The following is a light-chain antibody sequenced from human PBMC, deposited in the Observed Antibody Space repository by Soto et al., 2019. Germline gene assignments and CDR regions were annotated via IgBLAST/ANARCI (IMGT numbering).Light chain of an antibody. CDR1: QTISSW. V-gene: IGKV1-5*03. CDR2: KAY. J-gene: IGKJ1*01. CDR3: QQYNSYPWT. Sequence: DIQMTQSPSSLSASVGDRVTITCRASQTISSWLAWYQQKPGKAPKLLIYKAYTLKSGVQSRFSGSGSGTEFTLTIRSLQPDDFATYYCQQYNSYPWTFGQGTKVDIK.